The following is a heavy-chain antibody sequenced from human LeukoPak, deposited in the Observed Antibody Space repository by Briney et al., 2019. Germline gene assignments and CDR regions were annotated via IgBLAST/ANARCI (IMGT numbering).Heavy chain of an antibody. J-gene: IGHJ6*02. V-gene: IGHV1-18*04. D-gene: IGHD6-13*01. CDR1: GYTFTGYY. CDR3: ARDRSSWYVDGMDV. Sequence: GASVKVSCKASGYTFTGYYMHWVRQAPGQGLEWMGWISAYNGNTNYAQKLQGRVTMTTDTSTSTAYMELRSLRSDDTAVYYCARDRSSWYVDGMDVWGQGTTVTVSS. CDR2: ISAYNGNT.